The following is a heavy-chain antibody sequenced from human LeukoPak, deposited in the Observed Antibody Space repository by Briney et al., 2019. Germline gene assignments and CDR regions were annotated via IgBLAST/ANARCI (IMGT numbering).Heavy chain of an antibody. Sequence: GGSLRLSCAASGFTFSNYNLIWFRQAPGKGLEWVAIIKPDGSEKFYADSVRGRFTISRDNAKNSLYLQMNSLRADDTAVYYCARGGSWSWDNWGQGTLVTVSS. CDR3: ARGGSWSWDN. V-gene: IGHV3-7*01. D-gene: IGHD2-8*02. J-gene: IGHJ4*02. CDR1: GFTFSNYN. CDR2: IKPDGSEK.